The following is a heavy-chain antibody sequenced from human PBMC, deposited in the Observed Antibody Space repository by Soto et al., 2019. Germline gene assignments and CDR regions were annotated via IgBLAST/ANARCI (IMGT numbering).Heavy chain of an antibody. Sequence: SVKVSCKASGGTFSSYTISWVRQAPGQGLEWMGRIIPILGIANYAQKFQGRVTITADKSTSTAYMELSSLRSEDTAVYYCARDCSGGSCYYSYYYYYMDVWGKGTTVTVS. CDR1: GGTFSSYT. CDR3: ARDCSGGSCYYSYYYYYMDV. V-gene: IGHV1-69*04. D-gene: IGHD2-15*01. J-gene: IGHJ6*03. CDR2: IIPILGIA.